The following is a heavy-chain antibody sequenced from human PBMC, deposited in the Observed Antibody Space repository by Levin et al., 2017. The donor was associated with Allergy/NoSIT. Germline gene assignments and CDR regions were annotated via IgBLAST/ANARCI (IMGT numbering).Heavy chain of an antibody. V-gene: IGHV3-7*01. J-gene: IGHJ3*02. CDR1: GFTFSSYW. D-gene: IGHD3-22*01. CDR2: IKQDGSEK. Sequence: PGGSLRLSCAASGFTFSSYWMSWVRQAPGKGLEWVANIKQDGSEKYYVDSVKGRFTISRDNAKNSLYLQMNSLRAEDTAVYYCARSYGYSNGYYYVKKGAAFDIWGQGTMVTVSS. CDR3: ARSYGYSNGYYYVKKGAAFDI.